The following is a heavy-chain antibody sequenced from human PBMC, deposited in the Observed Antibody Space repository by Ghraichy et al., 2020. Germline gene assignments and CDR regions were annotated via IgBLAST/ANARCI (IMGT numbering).Heavy chain of an antibody. CDR2: IKPNDGDT. D-gene: IGHD6-13*01. CDR3: ARDNGQQLFDF. CDR1: GYTFTGYY. J-gene: IGHJ4*02. V-gene: IGHV1-2*06. Sequence: ASVKVSCKASGYTFTGYYIRWVRQAPGQGLEWMGRIKPNDGDTKFGEKFQGRVTMTRDTSITTAYMELSGLTSDDTAVYFCARDNGQQLFDFWGQGTLVTVSS.